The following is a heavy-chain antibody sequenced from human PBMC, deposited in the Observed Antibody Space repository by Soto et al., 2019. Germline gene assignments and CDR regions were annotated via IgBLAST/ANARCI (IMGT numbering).Heavy chain of an antibody. CDR3: ARGGELAGWMPFDS. D-gene: IGHD6-19*01. Sequence: EVQLVESGGGLVQPGGSLRLSCAASGFTFSYYNMIWVRQAPGKGLEWVSYIDSSSSTIYYADSVKGRFTISRDNAKNSLYLQMNSLRDEDTAVYYCARGGELAGWMPFDSWGQGTLVTVSS. CDR1: GFTFSYYN. J-gene: IGHJ4*02. CDR2: IDSSSSTI. V-gene: IGHV3-48*02.